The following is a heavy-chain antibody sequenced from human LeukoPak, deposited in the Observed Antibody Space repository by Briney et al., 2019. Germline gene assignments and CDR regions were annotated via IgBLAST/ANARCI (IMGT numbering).Heavy chain of an antibody. Sequence: GGSLRLSWAASGFTVSSNYMSWVRQAPGKGLEWVSVVYSGGSTYYADSVKGRFTISRDNSKNTLYLQMNSLRAEDTAVYYCASITVDRGSYWGQGTLVTVSS. D-gene: IGHD4-23*01. CDR3: ASITVDRGSY. J-gene: IGHJ4*02. CDR2: VYSGGST. V-gene: IGHV3-53*01. CDR1: GFTVSSNY.